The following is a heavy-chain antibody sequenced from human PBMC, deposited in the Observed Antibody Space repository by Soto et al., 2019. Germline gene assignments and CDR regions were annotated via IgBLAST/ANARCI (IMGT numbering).Heavy chain of an antibody. V-gene: IGHV1-3*01. J-gene: IGHJ4*02. CDR1: GYIFTTYA. CDR2: INVGNGNT. Sequence: QVQLVQSGAEVTKPGSSVKVSCKASGYIFTTYAMHWVRQAPGQRLEWMGWINVGNGNTEYSQKFQGRVTITRDTXASTAYMELSSLRSEDMAVYYCATSHYDSSPLFDYWGQGTLVTVSS. D-gene: IGHD3-22*01. CDR3: ATSHYDSSPLFDY.